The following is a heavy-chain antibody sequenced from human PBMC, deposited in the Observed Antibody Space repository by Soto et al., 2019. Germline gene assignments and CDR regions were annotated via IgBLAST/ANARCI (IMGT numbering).Heavy chain of an antibody. CDR3: ARDSLEMPAEFDP. Sequence: GGSLRLSCAASGFTFSSYSMNWVRQAPGKGLEWVSSISSSSSYIYYADSVKGRFTISRDNAKNSLYLQMNSLRAEDTAVYYCARDSLEMPAEFDPWGQGTLVTVSS. CDR2: ISSSSSYI. J-gene: IGHJ5*02. V-gene: IGHV3-21*01. D-gene: IGHD3-3*01. CDR1: GFTFSSYS.